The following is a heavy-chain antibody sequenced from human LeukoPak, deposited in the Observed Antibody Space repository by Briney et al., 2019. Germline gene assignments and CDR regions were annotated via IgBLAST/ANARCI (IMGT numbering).Heavy chain of an antibody. Sequence: GGSLRLSCAASGLTFSSYEMNWVRQAPGKGLEWVSYISSSGSTIYYADSVKGRFTISRDNAKNSLYLQMNSLRAEDTAVYYCAAKDIVVVLAPLYYYGMDVWGQGTTVTVSS. D-gene: IGHD2-2*01. CDR3: AAKDIVVVLAPLYYYGMDV. CDR1: GLTFSSYE. V-gene: IGHV3-48*03. J-gene: IGHJ6*02. CDR2: ISSSGSTI.